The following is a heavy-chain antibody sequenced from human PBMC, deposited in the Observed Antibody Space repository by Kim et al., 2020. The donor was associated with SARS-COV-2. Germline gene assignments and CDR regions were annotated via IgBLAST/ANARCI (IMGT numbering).Heavy chain of an antibody. V-gene: IGHV4-39*07. CDR2: ISYSGTA. J-gene: IGHJ5*02. Sequence: SETLSLTCSVSGGSITTTNYYWAWGRQSPGKGLEWIASISYSGTAYYSPSLKSRVTISADTSKNHFSLNLKSVTAADTAVYYCARGNYMGSGWAHYFDPWGQGTLVTVSS. D-gene: IGHD6-19*01. CDR3: ARGNYMGSGWAHYFDP. CDR1: GGSITTTNYY.